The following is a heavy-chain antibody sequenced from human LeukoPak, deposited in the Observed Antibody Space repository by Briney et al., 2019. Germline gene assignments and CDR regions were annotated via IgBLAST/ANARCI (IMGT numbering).Heavy chain of an antibody. D-gene: IGHD6-13*01. V-gene: IGHV3-21*01. CDR2: ISSSSSYI. Sequence: GGSVRLSCAASGFTFSSYSMNWVRQAPGKGLEWVSSISSSSSYIYYADSVKGRFTISRDNAKNSLYLQMNSLRAEDTAVYYCARDRIGYSSSWSPDYWGQGTLVTVSS. J-gene: IGHJ4*02. CDR3: ARDRIGYSSSWSPDY. CDR1: GFTFSSYS.